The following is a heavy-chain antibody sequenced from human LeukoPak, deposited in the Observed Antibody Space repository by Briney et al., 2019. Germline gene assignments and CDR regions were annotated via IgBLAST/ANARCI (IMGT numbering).Heavy chain of an antibody. J-gene: IGHJ6*02. CDR3: ARDHWLFSSKTWYYYGMDV. CDR2: IDPSGSA. CDR1: GGFISPYY. Sequence: SETLSLTCVVSGGFISPYYWSWTRRSPGKGLECIGYIDPSGSASYNPSLKSRVTIFVDTSKNLFSLILTSVSASDTAIYYCARDHWLFSSKTWYYYGMDVWGQGTTVTVSS. D-gene: IGHD3-9*01. V-gene: IGHV4-59*01.